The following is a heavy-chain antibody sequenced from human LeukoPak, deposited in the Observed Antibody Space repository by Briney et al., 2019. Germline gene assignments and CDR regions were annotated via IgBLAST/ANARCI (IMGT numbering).Heavy chain of an antibody. CDR3: ARDRIAVAGTDYFDY. Sequence: ASVKVSCKASGYTFTGYYMHWVRQAPGQGLEWMGWINPNSGGTNYAQKFQGRVTMTRDTSISTAYMELSRLRSDDTAVYYCARDRIAVAGTDYFDYWGQGTLVTVSS. CDR1: GYTFTGYY. V-gene: IGHV1-2*02. J-gene: IGHJ4*02. D-gene: IGHD6-19*01. CDR2: INPNSGGT.